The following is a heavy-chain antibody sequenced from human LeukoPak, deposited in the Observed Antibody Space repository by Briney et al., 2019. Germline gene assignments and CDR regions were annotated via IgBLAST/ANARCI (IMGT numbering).Heavy chain of an antibody. CDR3: ARDRDYCGGDCYDYYYYGMDV. D-gene: IGHD2-21*02. V-gene: IGHV4-38-2*02. Sequence: SETLSLTCTVSGGSISSYYWGWIRQPPGKGLEWIGSIYHSGSTYYNPSLKSRVTISVDTSKNQFSLKLSSVTAADTAVYYCARDRDYCGGDCYDYYYYGMDVWGQGTTVTVSS. J-gene: IGHJ6*02. CDR2: IYHSGST. CDR1: GGSISSYY.